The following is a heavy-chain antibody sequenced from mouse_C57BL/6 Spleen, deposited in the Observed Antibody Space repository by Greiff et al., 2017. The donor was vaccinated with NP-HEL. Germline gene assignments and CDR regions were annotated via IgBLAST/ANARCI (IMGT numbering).Heavy chain of an antibody. J-gene: IGHJ2*01. D-gene: IGHD3-2*02. CDR1: GYTFTSYW. CDR2: IDPSDSYT. CDR3: ASGGAAQGY. Sequence: VQLQQPGAELVKPGASVKLSCKASGYTFTSYWMQWVKQRPGQGLEWIGEIDPSDSYTNYNQKFKGKATLTVDTSSSTAYMQLSSLTSEDSAVYYCASGGAAQGYWGQGTTLTVSS. V-gene: IGHV1-50*01.